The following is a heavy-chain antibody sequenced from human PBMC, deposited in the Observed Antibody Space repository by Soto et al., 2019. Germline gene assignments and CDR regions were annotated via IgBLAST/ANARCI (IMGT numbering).Heavy chain of an antibody. CDR2: ISWNSGSI. V-gene: IGHV3-9*01. D-gene: IGHD6-13*01. J-gene: IGHJ4*02. CDR1: GFTFDDYA. CDR3: AKDIKRRGSWYYFDY. Sequence: QPGGSLRLSCAASGFTFDDYAMHWVRQAPGKGLEWVSGISWNSGSIGYADSVKGRFTISRDNAKNSLYLQMNSLRAEDTALYYCAKDIKRRGSWYYFDYWGQGTLVTVSS.